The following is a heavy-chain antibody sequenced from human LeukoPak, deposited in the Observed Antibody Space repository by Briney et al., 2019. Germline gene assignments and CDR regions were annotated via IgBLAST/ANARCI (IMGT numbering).Heavy chain of an antibody. J-gene: IGHJ6*02. Sequence: ASVKVSCKASGGTFSSYAISWVRQAPGQGLEWMGWISAYNGNTNYAQKLQGRVTMTTDTSTSTAYMELRSLRSDDTAVYYCARAGYYGSGSYTDYYYYGMDVWGQGTTVTVSS. CDR3: ARAGYYGSGSYTDYYYYGMDV. CDR1: GGTFSSYA. D-gene: IGHD3-10*01. V-gene: IGHV1-18*01. CDR2: ISAYNGNT.